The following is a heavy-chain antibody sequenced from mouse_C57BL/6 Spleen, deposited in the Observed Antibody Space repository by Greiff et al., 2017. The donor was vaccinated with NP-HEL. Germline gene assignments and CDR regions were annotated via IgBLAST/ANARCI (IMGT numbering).Heavy chain of an antibody. CDR2: INHNNGGT. CDR3: APIYYCNWVAY. CDR1: GYTFTDYY. J-gene: IGHJ3*01. D-gene: IGHD2-1*01. Sequence: EVQLQQSGPELVKPGASVKISCKASGYTFTDYYMNWVKQSHGKSLEWIGDINHNNGGTSYNQKFKGKATLTVDKSSSTAYMELRSLTSEDSAVYDCAPIYYCNWVAYWGQGTLVTVSA. V-gene: IGHV1-26*01.